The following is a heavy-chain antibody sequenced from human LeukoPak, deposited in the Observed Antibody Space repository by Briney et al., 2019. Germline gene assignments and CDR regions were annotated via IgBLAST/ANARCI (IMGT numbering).Heavy chain of an antibody. CDR3: ARSSILEWLPYYYYYMDV. Sequence: PGRSLRLSCAGSGFTFDDYAMHWVRQTPGKGLEWVSSISSSSSYIYYADSVKGRFTISRDNAKNSLYLQMNSLRAEDTAVYYCARSSILEWLPYYYYYMDVWGKGTTVTVSS. V-gene: IGHV3-21*01. CDR2: ISSSSSYI. CDR1: GFTFDDYA. D-gene: IGHD3-3*01. J-gene: IGHJ6*03.